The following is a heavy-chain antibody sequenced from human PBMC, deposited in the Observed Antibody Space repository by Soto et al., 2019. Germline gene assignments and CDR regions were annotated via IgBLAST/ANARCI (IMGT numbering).Heavy chain of an antibody. CDR3: ARDWAPQFAGYCSGGSCYSPGLFDY. V-gene: IGHV3-33*01. Sequence: QVQLVESGGGVVQPGRSLRLSCAASGFTFSSYGMHWVRQAPGKGLEWVAVIWYDGSNKYYADSVKGRFTISRDNSKNTLYLQMNSLRAEDTAVYYCARDWAPQFAGYCSGGSCYSPGLFDYWGQGTLVTVSS. CDR2: IWYDGSNK. D-gene: IGHD2-15*01. CDR1: GFTFSSYG. J-gene: IGHJ4*02.